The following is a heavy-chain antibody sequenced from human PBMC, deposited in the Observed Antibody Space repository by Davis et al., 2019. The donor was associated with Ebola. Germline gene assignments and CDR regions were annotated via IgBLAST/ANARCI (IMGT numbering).Heavy chain of an antibody. CDR2: IYYSGST. CDR1: GGSISSSSYY. Sequence: SETLSLTCTVSGGSISSSSYYWGWIRQPPGKGLEWIGSIYYSGSTNYNPSLKSRVTISVDTSKNQFSLKLSSVTAADTAVYYCARVTPGYYYYGMDVWGQGTTVTVSS. J-gene: IGHJ6*02. CDR3: ARVTPGYYYYGMDV. V-gene: IGHV4-39*07.